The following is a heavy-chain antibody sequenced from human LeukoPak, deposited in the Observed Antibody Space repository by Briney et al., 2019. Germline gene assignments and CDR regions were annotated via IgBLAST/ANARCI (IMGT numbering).Heavy chain of an antibody. J-gene: IGHJ4*02. D-gene: IGHD2-21*01. Sequence: PSETLSLTCTVSGGSISSYYWSWIRQPPGKGLEWIAYISDIGSINYNPSLKSRVTISLDTSKNQFSLKLSSVTAADTAVYYCAGHHPRDTVDFWGQGTLVTVSS. CDR1: GGSISSYY. CDR3: AGHHPRDTVDF. V-gene: IGHV4-59*08. CDR2: ISDIGSI.